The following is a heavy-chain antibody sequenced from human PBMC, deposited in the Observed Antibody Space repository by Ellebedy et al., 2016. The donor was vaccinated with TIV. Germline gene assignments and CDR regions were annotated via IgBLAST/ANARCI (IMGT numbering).Heavy chain of an antibody. Sequence: ASVKVSCKASGYTFTSYYMHWVRQAPGQGLEWMGIINPSGGSTCYAQKLQGRVTMTRDTSTSTVYMELSSLRSEDTAVYYCARERIAVAGTNYYYYGMDVWGQGTTVTVSS. J-gene: IGHJ6*02. V-gene: IGHV1-46*04. CDR2: INPSGGST. D-gene: IGHD6-19*01. CDR1: GYTFTSYY. CDR3: ARERIAVAGTNYYYYGMDV.